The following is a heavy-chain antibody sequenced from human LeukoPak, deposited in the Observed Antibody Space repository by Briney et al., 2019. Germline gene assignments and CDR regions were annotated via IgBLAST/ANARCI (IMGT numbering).Heavy chain of an antibody. CDR3: AREGAEYSSSGDY. V-gene: IGHV4-39*07. CDR2: IYYSGST. J-gene: IGHJ4*02. D-gene: IGHD6-6*01. CDR1: GGSISSSSYY. Sequence: SETLSLTCTVSGGSISSSSYYWGWIRQPPGKGLEWIGSIYYSGSTYYNPSLKSRVTISVDTSKNQFSLKLSSVTAADTAVYYCAREGAEYSSSGDYWGQGTLVTVSS.